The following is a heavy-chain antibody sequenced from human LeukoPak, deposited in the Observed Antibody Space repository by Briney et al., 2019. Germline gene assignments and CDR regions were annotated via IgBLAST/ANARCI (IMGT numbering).Heavy chain of an antibody. J-gene: IGHJ4*02. V-gene: IGHV1-2*06. D-gene: IGHD1-26*01. CDR2: INPNSGGT. CDR1: GYTFTGYY. Sequence: ASVKVSCKASGYTFTGYYMHWVRQAPGQGLEWMGRINPNSGGTNYAQKFQGRVTMTRDTSISTAYMELSRLRSDDTAVYYCARVAVVGATFGYWGQGTLVTVSS. CDR3: ARVAVVGATFGY.